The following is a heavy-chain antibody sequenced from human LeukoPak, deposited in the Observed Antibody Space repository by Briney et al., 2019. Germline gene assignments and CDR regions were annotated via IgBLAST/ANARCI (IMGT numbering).Heavy chain of an antibody. CDR2: IIPIFGTA. J-gene: IGHJ6*02. CDR3: AREVTIFGVVISYYYGMDV. V-gene: IGHV1-69*01. D-gene: IGHD3-3*01. CDR1: GGTFSSYA. Sequence: VKVSCKASGGTFSSYAISWVRQAPGQGLEWMGGIIPIFGTANYAQKFQGRVTITADESTSTAYMELSSLRSEDTAVYYCAREVTIFGVVISYYYGMDVWGQGTTVTVSS.